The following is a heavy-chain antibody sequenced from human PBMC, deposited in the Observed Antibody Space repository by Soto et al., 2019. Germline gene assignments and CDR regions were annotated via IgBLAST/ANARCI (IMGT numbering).Heavy chain of an antibody. V-gene: IGHV4-34*01. CDR3: ARAAPTNIVVVVAAINWFDP. CDR1: GGSFSGYY. D-gene: IGHD2-15*01. CDR2: INHSGST. Sequence: QVQLQQWGAGLLKPSETLSLTCAVYGGSFSGYYWSWIRQPPGKGLEWIGEINHSGSTNYNPSLKRRVTISVDTSKNQFSLKLSSVTAADTAVYYCARAAPTNIVVVVAAINWFDPWGQGTLVTVSS. J-gene: IGHJ5*02.